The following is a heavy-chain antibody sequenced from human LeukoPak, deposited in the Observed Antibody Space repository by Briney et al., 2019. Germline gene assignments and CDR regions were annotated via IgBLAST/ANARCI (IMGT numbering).Heavy chain of an antibody. CDR1: GGSISSGGYY. CDR3: ARDRIGDFWSGYYVTAVDY. D-gene: IGHD3-3*01. CDR2: IYYSGST. Sequence: SQTLSLTCTVSGGSISSGGYYWSWIRQHPGKGLEWIGYIYYSGSTYYNPSLKSRVTISVDTSKNQFSLKLSSVTAADTAVYYCARDRIGDFWSGYYVTAVDYWGQGTLVTVSS. J-gene: IGHJ4*02. V-gene: IGHV4-31*03.